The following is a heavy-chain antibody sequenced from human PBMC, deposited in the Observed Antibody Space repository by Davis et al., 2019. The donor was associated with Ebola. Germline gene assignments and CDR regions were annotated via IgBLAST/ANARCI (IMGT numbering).Heavy chain of an antibody. CDR3: ARDSLNDYGDYGKERWFDP. Sequence: SETLSLTCTVSGGSISRGYYWSWIRQHPGKGLEWIGSISYAETTYYNPSLKSRLTISVDTSKSQFSLRLSSVTATDTAVYYCARDSLNDYGDYGKERWFDPWGQGTLVTVSS. CDR2: ISYAETT. J-gene: IGHJ5*02. D-gene: IGHD4-17*01. CDR1: GGSISRGYY. V-gene: IGHV4-31*03.